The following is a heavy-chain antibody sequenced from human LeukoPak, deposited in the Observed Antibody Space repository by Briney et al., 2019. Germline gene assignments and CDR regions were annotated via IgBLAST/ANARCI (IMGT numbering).Heavy chain of an antibody. Sequence: GGSLRLSCAASGFTFSSYAMHWVRQAPGKGLEWVAVISYDGSNKYYADSVKGRFTISRDNSKNTLYLQMNSLRAEDTAVYYCARDRDSSSWYPRNWFDPWGQGTLVTVSS. D-gene: IGHD6-13*01. V-gene: IGHV3-30*04. CDR3: ARDRDSSSWYPRNWFDP. J-gene: IGHJ5*02. CDR2: ISYDGSNK. CDR1: GFTFSSYA.